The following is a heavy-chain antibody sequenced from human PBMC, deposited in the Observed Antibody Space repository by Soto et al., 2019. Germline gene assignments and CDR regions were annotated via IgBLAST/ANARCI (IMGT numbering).Heavy chain of an antibody. CDR2: ISWNSGSI. J-gene: IGHJ5*02. V-gene: IGHV3-9*01. CDR3: AKGRDSSSSSWFDP. Sequence: GGSLRLSCSDSGFTFGNFWIHWVRQAPGKGLEWVSGISWNSGSIGYADSVQGRFTISRDNAKNSLYLQMNSLRTEDTAFYYCAKGRDSSSSSWFDPWGQGTLVTVSS. D-gene: IGHD6-6*01. CDR1: GFTFGNFW.